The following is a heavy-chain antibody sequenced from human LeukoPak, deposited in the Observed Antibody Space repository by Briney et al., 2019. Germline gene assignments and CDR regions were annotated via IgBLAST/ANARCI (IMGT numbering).Heavy chain of an antibody. D-gene: IGHD2-2*02. CDR1: GYSFTNNW. J-gene: IGHJ4*02. V-gene: IGHV5-51*01. Sequence: GESLKISCKASGYSFTNNWIAWVRQMPGKGLEYMGIIFPGDSETKYSPSFQGQVTISADKSLSTAYLQWSSLKASDTAMYYCARRLYYGNTGCYKAFDYWGQGTLVTVSS. CDR2: IFPGDSET. CDR3: ARRLYYGNTGCYKAFDY.